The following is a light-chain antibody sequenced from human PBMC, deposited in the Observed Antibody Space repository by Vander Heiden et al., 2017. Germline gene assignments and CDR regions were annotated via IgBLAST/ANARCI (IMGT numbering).Light chain of an antibody. Sequence: QSALTQPASVSGSPGQSITISCTGTSSDVGGYNSVSWYQQHPGKAPKVMIYDVSKRPSGVANRFSGSKSGNTASLTISGLQAEDEADYYCSSYTSSGTWVFGGGTKLTVL. CDR1: SSDVGGYNS. J-gene: IGLJ3*02. CDR3: SSYTSSGTWV. CDR2: DVS. V-gene: IGLV2-14*03.